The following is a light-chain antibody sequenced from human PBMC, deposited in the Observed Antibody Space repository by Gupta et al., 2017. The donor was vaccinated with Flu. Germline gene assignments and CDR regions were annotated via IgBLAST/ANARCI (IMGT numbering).Light chain of an antibody. CDR1: SLGDKY. V-gene: IGLV3-1*01. CDR3: QAWGSNATHLV. J-gene: IGLJ2*01. CDR2: QDS. Sequence: GQTASVTGSGDSLGDKYVSWYQQKAGQAPVLVIYQDSQRPSGIPARFSASNSGNTATLTISGPQAVDEADYYCQAWGSNATHLVFGAGTKLTVL.